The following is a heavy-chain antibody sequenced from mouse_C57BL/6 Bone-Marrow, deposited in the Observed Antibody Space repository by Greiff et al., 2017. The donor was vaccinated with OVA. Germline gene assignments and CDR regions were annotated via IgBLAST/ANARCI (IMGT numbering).Heavy chain of an antibody. CDR1: GFTFSSYT. CDR3: ARQGDLRYFDV. CDR2: ISGGGGNT. D-gene: IGHD3-3*01. Sequence: EVQVVESGGGLVKPGGSLKLSCAASGFTFSSYTMSWVRQTPEKRLEWVATISGGGGNTYYPDSVKGRFTISRDNAKNTLYLQMSSLRSEDTALYYCARQGDLRYFDVWGTGTTVTVSS. J-gene: IGHJ1*03. V-gene: IGHV5-9*01.